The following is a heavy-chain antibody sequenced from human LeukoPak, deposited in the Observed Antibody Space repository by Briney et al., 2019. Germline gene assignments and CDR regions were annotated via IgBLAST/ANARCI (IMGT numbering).Heavy chain of an antibody. CDR1: NYTFSDYD. D-gene: IGHD4-17*01. CDR3: AREDDRSFGAYDC. Sequence: ASPKVSCKASNYTFSDYDITWVRQAPGQGLEWMVWVSKYSGNADYAPKFQGRVSMTTDTSTRTAYMELRSLRPDDTAVYFCAREDDRSFGAYDCWGQGTLVTVSS. CDR2: VSKYSGNA. V-gene: IGHV1-18*01. J-gene: IGHJ4*02.